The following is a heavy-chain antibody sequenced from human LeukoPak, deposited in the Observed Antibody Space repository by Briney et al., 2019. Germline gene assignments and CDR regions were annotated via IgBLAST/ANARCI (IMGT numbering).Heavy chain of an antibody. CDR1: GFAFSSYD. Sequence: GRSLRLSCAASGFAFSSYDMHWVRQAPGKGLEWVAVISYDGSDKYYVDSVKGRFTIFRDNSKNTLYLQMNSLKAEDAAVYYCARVLSGSYDNYFDYWGQGTLVTVSS. CDR2: ISYDGSDK. D-gene: IGHD1-26*01. J-gene: IGHJ4*02. V-gene: IGHV3-30*03. CDR3: ARVLSGSYDNYFDY.